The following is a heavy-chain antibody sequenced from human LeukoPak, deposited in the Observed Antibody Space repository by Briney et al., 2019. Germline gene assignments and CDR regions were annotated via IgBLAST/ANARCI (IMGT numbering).Heavy chain of an antibody. V-gene: IGHV4-34*01. CDR3: ARASSGWYGGWFDP. Sequence: SETLSLTCAVYGGSFSGYYWSWIRQPPGKGLEWIGEINHSGSTNYSPSLKSRVTISVDTSKNQFSLKLSSVTAADTAVYYCARASSGWYGGWFDPWGQGTLVTVSS. CDR2: INHSGST. J-gene: IGHJ5*02. D-gene: IGHD6-19*01. CDR1: GGSFSGYY.